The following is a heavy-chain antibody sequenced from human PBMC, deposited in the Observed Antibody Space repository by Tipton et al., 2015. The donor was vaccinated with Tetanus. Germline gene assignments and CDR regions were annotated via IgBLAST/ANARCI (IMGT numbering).Heavy chain of an antibody. J-gene: IGHJ4*02. CDR3: ARAVTDSSGYYLIDY. CDR2: INHSGST. V-gene: IGHV4-34*01. D-gene: IGHD3-22*01. CDR1: GGSFSGYY. Sequence: TLSLTCAVYGGSFSGYYWSWIRQPPGKGLEWIGEINHSGSTNYNPSLKSRVTISVDTSKNQFSLKLSSVTAADTAVYYCARAVTDSSGYYLIDYWGQGTLATVSS.